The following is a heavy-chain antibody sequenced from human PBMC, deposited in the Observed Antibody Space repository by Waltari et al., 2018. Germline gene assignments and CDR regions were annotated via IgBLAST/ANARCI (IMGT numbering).Heavy chain of an antibody. D-gene: IGHD1-26*01. CDR1: GFTFSSYW. J-gene: IGHJ4*02. CDR3: AKGTRATTIDY. CDR2: ISWNSGSI. V-gene: IGHV3-9*01. Sequence: EVQLVESGGGLVQPGGSLGLSCAASGFTFSSYWMSWVRHAPGKGLEWVSGISWNSGSIGYADSVKGRFTISRDNAKNSLYLQMNSLRAEDTALYYCAKGTRATTIDYWGQGTLVTVSS.